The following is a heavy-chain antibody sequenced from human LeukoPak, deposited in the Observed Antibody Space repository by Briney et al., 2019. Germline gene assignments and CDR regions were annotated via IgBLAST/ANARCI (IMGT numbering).Heavy chain of an antibody. CDR2: IRYDGSNK. CDR3: AKDQTPPGLLWFGELFGNDP. D-gene: IGHD3-10*01. Sequence: GGSLRLSCAASGSTFSSYGMHWVRQAPGKGLEWVAFIRYDGSNKYYADSVKGRFTISRDNSKNTLYLQMNSLRAEDTAVYYCAKDQTPPGLLWFGELFGNDPWGQGTLVTVSS. CDR1: GSTFSSYG. V-gene: IGHV3-30*02. J-gene: IGHJ5*02.